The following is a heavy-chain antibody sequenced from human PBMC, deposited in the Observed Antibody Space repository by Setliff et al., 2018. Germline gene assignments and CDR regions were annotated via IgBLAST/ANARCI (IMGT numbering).Heavy chain of an antibody. CDR3: ARDRDDGSSFAEYFQH. V-gene: IGHV3-33*08. CDR1: GFSFKDYA. J-gene: IGHJ1*01. Sequence: GGSLRLSCATSGFSFKDYAMHWVRQAPGKGLEWVAVVWFDGTTKFYGDSVKGRFTVSKDNSKNTLYLQMNGLRVDDSAVYHCARDRDDGSSFAEYFQHWGQGTLVTVSS. CDR2: VWFDGTTK. D-gene: IGHD6-6*01.